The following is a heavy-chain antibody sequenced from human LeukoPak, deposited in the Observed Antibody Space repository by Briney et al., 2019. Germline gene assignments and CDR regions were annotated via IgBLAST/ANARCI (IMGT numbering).Heavy chain of an antibody. CDR3: ARSTIFEY. CDR1: GFTFSSYW. CDR2: IKQDGSEK. D-gene: IGHD2/OR15-2a*01. J-gene: IGHJ4*02. V-gene: IGHV3-7*05. Sequence: HAGGSLRLSCAVSGFTFSSYWMSWVRQAPGKGLEWVANIKQDGSEKNYVDSVKGRFTISRDNAENSVYLQMNSLTAEDTAVYYCARSTIFEYWGQGTLVTVSS.